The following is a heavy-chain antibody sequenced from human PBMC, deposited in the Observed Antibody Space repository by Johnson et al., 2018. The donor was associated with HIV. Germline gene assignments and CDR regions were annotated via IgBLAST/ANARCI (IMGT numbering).Heavy chain of an antibody. CDR1: GFTFSSYA. J-gene: IGHJ3*02. CDR3: AKDGAMAFDI. V-gene: IGHV3-30*04. CDR2: ISYDGSNK. Sequence: QVQLVESGGGVVQPGRSLRLSCAASGFTFSSYAMHWVRQAPGKGLEWVAVISYDGSNKYYVDSVKGRFTISRDKSQNTLYLQMNSLRAEDTTVYYCAKDGAMAFDIWGQGTLVTVSS. D-gene: IGHD2-2*01.